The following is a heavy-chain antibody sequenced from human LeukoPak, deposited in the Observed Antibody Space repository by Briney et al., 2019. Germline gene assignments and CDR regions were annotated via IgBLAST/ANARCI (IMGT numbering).Heavy chain of an antibody. D-gene: IGHD3-22*01. CDR2: ISSSGSTI. CDR1: GFTFSNYG. CDR3: ARDKWLRNYYDSSGYYLGAFDI. Sequence: PGGSLRLSCAASGFTFSNYGMNWVRQAPGKGLEWVSYISSSGSTIYYADSVKGRFTISRDNAKNSLYLQMNSLRAEDTAVYYCARDKWLRNYYDSSGYYLGAFDIWGQGTMVTVSS. V-gene: IGHV3-48*04. J-gene: IGHJ3*02.